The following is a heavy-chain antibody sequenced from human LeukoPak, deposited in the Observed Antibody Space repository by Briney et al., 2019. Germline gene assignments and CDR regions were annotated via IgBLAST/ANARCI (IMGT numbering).Heavy chain of an antibody. J-gene: IGHJ5*01. V-gene: IGHV3-11*06. CDR1: GFAFSDYY. D-gene: IGHD6-19*01. CDR2: ISSGSSYT. CDR3: ARVSSSSTNWFDS. Sequence: GGSLRLSCAASGFAFSDYYMTWIRQAPGKGLEWVSYISSGSSYTNQGDAVKGRFTISRDNAKNSLYLQMNSLRVEDTAVYYCARVSSSSTNWFDSWGQGTLVSVSS.